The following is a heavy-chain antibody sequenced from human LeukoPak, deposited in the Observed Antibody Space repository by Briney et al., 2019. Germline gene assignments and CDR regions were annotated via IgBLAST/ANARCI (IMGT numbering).Heavy chain of an antibody. CDR1: GYTLTSYD. CDR3: ARPLISYSSSWYPDY. Sequence: SVNDSCNASGYTLTSYDINWERQATGQGFEWMGWMNPNSGNTGYAQKFQGRVTMTRNTSISTAYMELSSLRSEDTAVYYCARPLISYSSSWYPDYWGQGTLVTVSS. D-gene: IGHD6-13*01. CDR2: MNPNSGNT. V-gene: IGHV1-8*01. J-gene: IGHJ4*02.